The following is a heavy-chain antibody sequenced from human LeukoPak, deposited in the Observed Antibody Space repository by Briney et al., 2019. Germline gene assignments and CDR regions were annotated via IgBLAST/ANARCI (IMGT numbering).Heavy chain of an antibody. J-gene: IGHJ4*02. CDR2: IYYSGST. CDR3: ARAHTYYDILTGYYEGVGYFDY. D-gene: IGHD3-9*01. CDR1: GGSISSYY. Sequence: PSETLSLTCTVSGGSISSYYWSWIRQPPGKGLEWIGYIYYSGSTNYNPSLKSRVTISVDTSKNQFSLKLSSVTAADTAVYYCARAHTYYDILTGYYEGVGYFDYWGQGTLVTVSS. V-gene: IGHV4-59*01.